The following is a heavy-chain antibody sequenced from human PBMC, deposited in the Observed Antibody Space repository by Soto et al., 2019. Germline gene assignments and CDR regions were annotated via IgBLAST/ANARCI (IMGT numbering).Heavy chain of an antibody. Sequence: QVYLVQSGAEVRRPGASVKVSCTAFGYILTGYSLHWVRQAPGQGLEWLGWIDPNSGATNSAEKFHGRVPMTRDTSSSAAYLDLSSLRSDDTAIYYCARGYGSSPNMELRFGMDVWGQGTTISVSS. D-gene: IGHD5-18*01. CDR3: ARGYGSSPNMELRFGMDV. CDR2: IDPNSGAT. J-gene: IGHJ6*02. V-gene: IGHV1-2*02. CDR1: GYILTGYS.